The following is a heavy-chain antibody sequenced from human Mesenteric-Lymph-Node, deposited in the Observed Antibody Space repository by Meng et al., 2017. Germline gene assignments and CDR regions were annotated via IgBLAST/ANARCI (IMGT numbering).Heavy chain of an antibody. CDR1: GGSISSNGYY. D-gene: IGHD1-26*01. CDR3: ARDHTTHWYFDL. V-gene: IGHV4-39*07. J-gene: IGHJ2*01. CDR2: IYHSGST. Sequence: QRQLRGSGPGLVKPSGTLSLTCTVSGGSISSNGYYWDWVRQPPGKGLEWIGDIYHSGSTNYNPSLKSRVTMSVDTSKNQFSLKLSSVTAADTAVYYCARDHTTHWYFDLWGRGTLVTVSS.